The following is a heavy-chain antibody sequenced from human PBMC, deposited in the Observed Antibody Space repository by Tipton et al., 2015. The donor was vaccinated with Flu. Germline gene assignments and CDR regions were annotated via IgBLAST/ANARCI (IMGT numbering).Heavy chain of an antibody. CDR3: ARDPLAGTSGYYYYYYMDV. J-gene: IGHJ6*03. CDR2: ISPDSGDR. CDR1: GYTFSVHH. Sequence: QLVQSGAEVKKPGASLKVSCKASGYTFSVHHMHWVRQAPGQGLEWMGWISPDSGDRNFAQKFRGRVTMTRDTSTSTVYMELSSLTSEDTAVYYCARDPLAGTSGYYYYYYMDVWGKGTTVTVSS. D-gene: IGHD3-10*01. V-gene: IGHV1-2*02.